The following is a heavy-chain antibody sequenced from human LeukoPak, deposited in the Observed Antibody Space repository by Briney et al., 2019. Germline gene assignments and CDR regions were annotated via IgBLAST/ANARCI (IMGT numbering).Heavy chain of an antibody. CDR2: VSPDGTNK. D-gene: IGHD2-2*01. CDR1: GFTFSKYP. Sequence: PGGSLRLSCAASGFTFSKYPVHWVRQSPGKGLEWVASVSPDGTNKSYADSVKGRFAIFRDNSKNTLYLQMNSLRAEDTAVYYCAKVGCSSTSCPSDYWGQGTLVTVSS. V-gene: IGHV3-30*09. CDR3: AKVGCSSTSCPSDY. J-gene: IGHJ4*02.